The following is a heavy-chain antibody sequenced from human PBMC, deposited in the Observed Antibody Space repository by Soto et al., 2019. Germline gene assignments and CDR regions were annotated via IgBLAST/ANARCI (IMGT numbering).Heavy chain of an antibody. V-gene: IGHV1-69*02. Sequence: QVQLVQSGAEVKKPGSSVKVSCKASGGTFSSYTISWVRQAPGQGLEWMGRIIPILGIANYAQKFQGRVTSTADKSTSTAYMELSSLRSEDTAVYYCASENSNYVLRGEDYWGQGTLVTVSS. CDR2: IIPILGIA. CDR1: GGTFSSYT. J-gene: IGHJ4*02. D-gene: IGHD4-4*01. CDR3: ASENSNYVLRGEDY.